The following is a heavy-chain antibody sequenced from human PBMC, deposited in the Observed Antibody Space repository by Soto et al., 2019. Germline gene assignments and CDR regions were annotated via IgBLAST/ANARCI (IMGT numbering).Heavy chain of an antibody. CDR3: ARVKDGGYHDF. CDR1: GFTFSDHY. V-gene: IGHV3-72*01. CDR2: IRNKPNSYTT. J-gene: IGHJ4*02. Sequence: EVQLVESGGGLVQPGGSLRLSCAASGFTFSDHYMDWVRQAPGRGLECVGRIRNKPNSYTTNYAASVKGRFTISRDESKNSLYLQMNSLKTEDTAVYYCARVKDGGYHDFWGQGILVTVSS. D-gene: IGHD5-12*01.